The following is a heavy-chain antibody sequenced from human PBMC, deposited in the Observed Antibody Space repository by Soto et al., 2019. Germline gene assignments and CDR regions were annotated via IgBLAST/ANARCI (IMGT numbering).Heavy chain of an antibody. V-gene: IGHV4-34*01. J-gene: IGHJ6*02. Sequence: PSETLSLTCAFYGGSCRGYYWSWIRQPPGKGLEWIGEINHSGSTNYNPSLKSRVAISVDTSKNQFSLKLSSVTAADTAVYYCARAKWGDTAMVIGFYYYGMDVWGQGTTVTVSS. CDR2: INHSGST. CDR1: GGSCRGYY. CDR3: ARAKWGDTAMVIGFYYYGMDV. D-gene: IGHD5-18*01.